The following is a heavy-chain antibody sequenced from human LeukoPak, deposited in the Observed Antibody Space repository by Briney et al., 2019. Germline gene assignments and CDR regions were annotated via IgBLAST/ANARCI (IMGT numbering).Heavy chain of an antibody. Sequence: SETLSLTCTGSGGSISSYYWSWIRQPAGKGLEWIGRIYTSGSTNYNPSLKSRVTMSVDTSKNQFSLKLSSVTAADTAVYYCARDPYYYDSSGYPHYFDYWGQGTLVTVSS. D-gene: IGHD3-22*01. CDR1: GGSISSYY. CDR3: ARDPYYYDSSGYPHYFDY. CDR2: IYTSGST. V-gene: IGHV4-4*07. J-gene: IGHJ4*02.